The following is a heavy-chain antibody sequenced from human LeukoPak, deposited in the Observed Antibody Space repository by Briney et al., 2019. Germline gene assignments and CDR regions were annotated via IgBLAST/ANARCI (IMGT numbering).Heavy chain of an antibody. J-gene: IGHJ4*02. CDR2: IYYSGST. V-gene: IGHV4-39*07. D-gene: IGHD3-22*01. CDR1: GGSISSSSYY. CDR3: ARDHDGSGYYGGYFDY. Sequence: SATLSLTCTVSGGSISSSSYYWGWIRQPPGKGLEWIGSIYYSGSTYYNSSLKSRVTISVDTSQNQFSLKLSSVTAADTAVYYCARDHDGSGYYGGYFDYWGQGTLVTVSS.